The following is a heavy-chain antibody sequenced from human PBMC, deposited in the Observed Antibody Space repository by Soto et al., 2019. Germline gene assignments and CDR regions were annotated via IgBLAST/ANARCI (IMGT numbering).Heavy chain of an antibody. CDR2: ISYDGSNK. J-gene: IGHJ4*02. Sequence: QVQLVESGGGVVQPGRSLSLSCAASGFTFSSYGMHWVRQAPGKGLERVAVISYDGSNKYYADSVKGRFTISSDNSKNTLYLQMNSLRAEDTAVYYCAKQYSSSSGPVPRPFYYWGQGTLVTVSS. CDR1: GFTFSSYG. CDR3: AKQYSSSSGPVPRPFYY. V-gene: IGHV3-30*18. D-gene: IGHD6-6*01.